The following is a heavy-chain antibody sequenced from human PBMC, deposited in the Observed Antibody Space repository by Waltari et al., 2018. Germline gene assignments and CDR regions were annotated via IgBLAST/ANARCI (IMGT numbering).Heavy chain of an antibody. CDR1: GFTFSSYW. CDR2: IKQDGREK. Sequence: EVQLVESGGGLVQPGGSLRLSCAASGFTFSSYWMSWVRQAPGKGLEWVANIKQDGREKYYVDSVKGRFTISRDNAKNSLYLQMNSLRAEDTAVYYCARDSDDYYDSSGYPGFDYWGQGTLVTVSS. J-gene: IGHJ4*02. V-gene: IGHV3-7*01. D-gene: IGHD3-22*01. CDR3: ARDSDDYYDSSGYPGFDY.